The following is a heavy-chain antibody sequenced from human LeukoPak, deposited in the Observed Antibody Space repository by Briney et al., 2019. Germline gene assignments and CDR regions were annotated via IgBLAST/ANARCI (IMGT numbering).Heavy chain of an antibody. Sequence: RTSETLSLTCTVSGGSISSYYWSWIRQPPGKRLEWIGFIYYSGNTNYNPSLRSRATMSVDTSRNQFSLRLNSVTAADTAVYYCARHDISPPHSFDIWGQGTMVTVSS. CDR1: GGSISSYY. CDR2: IYYSGNT. CDR3: ARHDISPPHSFDI. V-gene: IGHV4-59*08. J-gene: IGHJ3*02.